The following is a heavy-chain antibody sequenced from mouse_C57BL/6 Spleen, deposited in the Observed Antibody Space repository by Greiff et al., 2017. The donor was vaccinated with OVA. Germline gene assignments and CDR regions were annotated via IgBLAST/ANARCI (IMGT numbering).Heavy chain of an antibody. CDR2: ISSGGDYI. J-gene: IGHJ4*01. V-gene: IGHV5-9-1*02. Sequence: EVKLVESGEGLVKPGGSLKLSCAASGFTFSSYAMTWVRQTPEKRLEWVAYISSGGDYIYYSDTVKGRFTITIANAGNTLYLQLSSLKSKDTAMYYCTSISTTVPYAMDYWGQGTSVTVSS. CDR3: TSISTTVPYAMDY. D-gene: IGHD1-1*01. CDR1: GFTFSSYA.